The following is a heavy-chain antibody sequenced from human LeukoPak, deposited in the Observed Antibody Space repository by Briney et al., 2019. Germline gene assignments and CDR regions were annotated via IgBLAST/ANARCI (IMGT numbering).Heavy chain of an antibody. V-gene: IGHV3-33*06. CDR3: AKVKGSIAARVDYMDV. CDR1: GFTFSSYG. Sequence: GRSLRLSCAASGFTFSSYGMHWVRQAPGKGLNRVAVIWYDGSNKYYADSVKGRFTISRDNSKNTLYLQMNSLRAEDTAVYYCAKVKGSIAARVDYMDVWGKGTTVTVSS. CDR2: IWYDGSNK. J-gene: IGHJ6*03. D-gene: IGHD6-6*01.